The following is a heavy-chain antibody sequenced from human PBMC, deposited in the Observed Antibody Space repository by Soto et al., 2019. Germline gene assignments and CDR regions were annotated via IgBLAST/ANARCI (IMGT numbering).Heavy chain of an antibody. CDR1: GGSISSSSYY. CDR3: ARGVGSGSYYNQYNWFDP. J-gene: IGHJ5*02. D-gene: IGHD3-10*01. Sequence: PSETLSLTCTVSGGSISSSSYYWGWIRQPPGKGLEWIGSIYYSGSTYYNPSLKSRVTISVDTSKNQFSLKLSSVTAADTAVYYCARGVGSGSYYNQYNWFDPWGQGTLVTVSS. V-gene: IGHV4-39*07. CDR2: IYYSGST.